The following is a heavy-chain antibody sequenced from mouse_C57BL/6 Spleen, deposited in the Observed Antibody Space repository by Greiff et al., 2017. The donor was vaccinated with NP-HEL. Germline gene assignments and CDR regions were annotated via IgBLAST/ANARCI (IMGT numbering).Heavy chain of an antibody. CDR2: IDPSDSYT. Sequence: QVQLQQPGAELVMPGASVKLSCKASGYTFTSYWMHWVKQRPGQGLEWIGEIDPSDSYTNYNQKFKGKSTLTVDKSSSTADMQLSSLTSEHSAVYYCARRLLRYPYWYFDVWGTGTTVTVSS. CDR3: ARRLLRYPYWYFDV. D-gene: IGHD1-1*01. V-gene: IGHV1-69*01. J-gene: IGHJ1*03. CDR1: GYTFTSYW.